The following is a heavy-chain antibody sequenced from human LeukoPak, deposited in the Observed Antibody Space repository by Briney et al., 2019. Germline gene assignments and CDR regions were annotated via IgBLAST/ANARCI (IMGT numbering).Heavy chain of an antibody. D-gene: IGHD6-19*01. CDR1: GGSFSGYY. V-gene: IGHV4-34*01. CDR2: INHSGST. J-gene: IGHJ4*02. CDR3: ARVRGIAVAGSRDYFDY. Sequence: SETLSLTCAVYGGSFSGYYWSWIRQPPGKGLEWIGEINHSGSTNYNPSLKSRVAISVDTSKNQFSLKLSSVTAADTAVYYCARVRGIAVAGSRDYFDYWGQGTLVTVSS.